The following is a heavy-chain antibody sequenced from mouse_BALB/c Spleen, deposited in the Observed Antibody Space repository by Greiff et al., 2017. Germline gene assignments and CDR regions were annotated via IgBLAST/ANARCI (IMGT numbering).Heavy chain of an antibody. CDR3: ARGDGNYPYFDY. CDR1: GYTFTSYT. Sequence: VQLQQSGAELARPGASVKMSCKASGYTFTSYTMHWVKQRPGQGLEWIGYINPSSGYTNYNQKFKDKATLTADKSSSTAYMQLSSLTSEDSAVYYCARGDGNYPYFDYGGQGTTLTVSS. V-gene: IGHV1-4*01. J-gene: IGHJ2*01. D-gene: IGHD2-1*01. CDR2: INPSSGYT.